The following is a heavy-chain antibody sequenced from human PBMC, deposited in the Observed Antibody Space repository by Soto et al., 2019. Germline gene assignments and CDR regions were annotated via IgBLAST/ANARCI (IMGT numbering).Heavy chain of an antibody. V-gene: IGHV3-72*01. CDR2: IRKKTNSYTT. D-gene: IGHD4-17*01. J-gene: IGHJ4*02. Sequence: EVQLLESGGGLVQPGGSLRLSCAASGLTFSDRYMDWVRQAPGKGLEWVGRIRKKTNSYTTEYAASVKGRFIISRDDSTNSLYLQMSSLKTEDTAVYYCTTVTTVDYYFDYWCQGTLVTVSS. CDR1: GLTFSDRY. CDR3: TTVTTVDYYFDY.